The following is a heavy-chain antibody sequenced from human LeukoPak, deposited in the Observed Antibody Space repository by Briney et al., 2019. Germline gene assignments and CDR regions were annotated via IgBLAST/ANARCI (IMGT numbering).Heavy chain of an antibody. D-gene: IGHD4-17*01. J-gene: IGHJ5*02. CDR1: GHTFTSYD. V-gene: IGHV1-8*01. Sequence: ASVKVSCKASGHTFTSYDINWVRQATGQGLEWMGWMNPNSGNTGYAQKFQGRVTMTRNTSISTAYMELSSLRSEDTAVYYCTRAGPDDYGDYWFDPWGQGTLVTVSS. CDR3: TRAGPDDYGDYWFDP. CDR2: MNPNSGNT.